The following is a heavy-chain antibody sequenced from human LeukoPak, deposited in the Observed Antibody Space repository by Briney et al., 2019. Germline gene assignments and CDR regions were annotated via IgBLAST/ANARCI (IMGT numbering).Heavy chain of an antibody. J-gene: IGHJ4*02. CDR3: AGTYYYGSGSYYYFDD. V-gene: IGHV3-21*01. Sequence: GGSLRLSCPASVFTFSSYRMHWLGPAPAKGVEGVASISSRSRYIYYADSVKGRFTLSRDNAKNSLYQQMNSLRAEDTAVYYCAGTYYYGSGSYYYFDDWGQGTLVTVA. CDR1: VFTFSSYR. CDR2: ISSRSRYI. D-gene: IGHD3-10*01.